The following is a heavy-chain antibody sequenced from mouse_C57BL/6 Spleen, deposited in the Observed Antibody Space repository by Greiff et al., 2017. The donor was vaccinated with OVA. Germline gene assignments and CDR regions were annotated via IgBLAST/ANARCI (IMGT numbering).Heavy chain of an antibody. V-gene: IGHV14-2*01. CDR3: ARTGYDGYHFDY. D-gene: IGHD2-3*01. J-gene: IGHJ2*01. CDR2: IDPEDGET. CDR1: GFNIKDYY. Sequence: EVKVVESGAELVKPGASVKLSCTASGFNIKDYYMHWVKQRTEQGLEWIGRIDPEDGETKYAPKFQGKATITADTSSNTAYLQLSRLTSEDTAVYYCARTGYDGYHFDYWGQGTTLTVSS.